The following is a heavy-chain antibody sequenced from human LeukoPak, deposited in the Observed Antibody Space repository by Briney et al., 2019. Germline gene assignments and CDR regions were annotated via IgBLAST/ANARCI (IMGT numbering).Heavy chain of an antibody. CDR3: ARLYGSGSYLAYFDY. V-gene: IGHV3-30*03. Sequence: GGSLRLSCAASGFTFSSYGMHWVRQAPGKGLEWVAVISYDGSNKYYADSVKGRFTISRDNSKNTLYLQMNSLRAEDTAVYYCARLYGSGSYLAYFDYWGQGTLVTVSS. CDR2: ISYDGSNK. D-gene: IGHD3-10*01. CDR1: GFTFSSYG. J-gene: IGHJ4*02.